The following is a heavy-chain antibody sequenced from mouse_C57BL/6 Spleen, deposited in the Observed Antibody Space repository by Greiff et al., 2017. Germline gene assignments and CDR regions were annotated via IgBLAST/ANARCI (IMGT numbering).Heavy chain of an antibody. CDR2: IYPGDGDT. CDR3: AKGVVEGAMSY. J-gene: IGHJ4*01. Sequence: QVQLQQSGAELVKPGASLKISCKAPGYAFSSYWMNWVKQRPGKGLEWIGQIYPGDGDTDYNGKFKGKATLTADKSSSTAYMQLSSLPSEDSANYICAKGVVEGAMSYWGQGTSDAVTS. CDR1: GYAFSSYW. V-gene: IGHV1-80*01. D-gene: IGHD1-1*01.